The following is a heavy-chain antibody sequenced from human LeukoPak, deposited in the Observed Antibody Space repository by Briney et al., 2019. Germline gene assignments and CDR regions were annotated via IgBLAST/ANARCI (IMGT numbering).Heavy chain of an antibody. D-gene: IGHD3-3*01. CDR2: INHSGST. Sequence: SETLSLTCAVYGGSFSGYYWSWIRQPPGKGLEWIGEINHSGSTNYNPSLKSRVTISVDTSKNQFSLKLSSVTAADTAVYYCARGIRSGYPYYFDYWGQGTLVTVSS. V-gene: IGHV4-34*01. CDR1: GGSFSGYY. J-gene: IGHJ4*02. CDR3: ARGIRSGYPYYFDY.